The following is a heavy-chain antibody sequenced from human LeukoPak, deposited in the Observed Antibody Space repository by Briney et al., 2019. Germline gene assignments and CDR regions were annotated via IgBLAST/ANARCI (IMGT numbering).Heavy chain of an antibody. CDR1: GGSISSSSYY. V-gene: IGHV4-39*07. D-gene: IGHD6-6*01. CDR3: ARVGGSSSGDY. J-gene: IGHJ4*02. CDR2: IYYSGST. Sequence: SETLSLTRTVSGGSISSSSYYWGWIRQPPGKGLEWIGSIYYSGSTYYNPSLKSRVTISVDTSKNQFSLKLSSVTAADTAVYYCARVGGSSSGDYWGQGTLVTVSS.